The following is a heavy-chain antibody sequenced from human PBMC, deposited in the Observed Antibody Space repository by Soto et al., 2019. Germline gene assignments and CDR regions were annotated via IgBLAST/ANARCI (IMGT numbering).Heavy chain of an antibody. CDR3: ARQVPSSSWYDY. J-gene: IGHJ4*02. Sequence: SGTLSPPCPVYGGAFRGYYGGWVRQPPGKGLEWIGYIYYSGSTNYNPSLKSRVTISVDTSKNQFSLKLSSVTAADTAVYYCARQVPSSSWYDYWGQGTLVTVS. D-gene: IGHD6-13*01. CDR1: GGAFRGYY. CDR2: IYYSGST. V-gene: IGHV4-59*08.